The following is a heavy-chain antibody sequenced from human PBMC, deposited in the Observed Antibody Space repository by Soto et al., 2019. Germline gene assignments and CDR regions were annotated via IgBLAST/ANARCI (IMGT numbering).Heavy chain of an antibody. Sequence: QVQLQQSGAEVKRPGSSVKVSCKASGVSFNSYDFAWVRQAPGQGLEWLGKITPALHLTNYAQSFQGRVTITADTSTSTLYLELTSLTSKDTAVYYCAWMKMARLDHWGQGTLVTVSS. CDR3: AWMKMARLDH. D-gene: IGHD2-2*03. CDR2: ITPALHLT. J-gene: IGHJ4*02. CDR1: GVSFNSYD. V-gene: IGHV1-69*09.